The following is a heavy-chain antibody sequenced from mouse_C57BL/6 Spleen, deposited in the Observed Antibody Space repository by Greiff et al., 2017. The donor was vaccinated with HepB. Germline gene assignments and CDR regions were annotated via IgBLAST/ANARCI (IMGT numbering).Heavy chain of an antibody. D-gene: IGHD4-1*01. CDR2: IYPGDGDT. J-gene: IGHJ1*03. CDR3: ARLGRGYFDV. Sequence: VQVVESGPELVKPGASVKISCKASGYAFSSSWMNWVKQRPGKGLEWIGRIYPGDGDTNYNGKFKGKATLTADKSSSTAYMQLSSLTSEDSAVYFCARLGRGYFDVWGTGTTVTVSS. CDR1: GYAFSSSW. V-gene: IGHV1-82*01.